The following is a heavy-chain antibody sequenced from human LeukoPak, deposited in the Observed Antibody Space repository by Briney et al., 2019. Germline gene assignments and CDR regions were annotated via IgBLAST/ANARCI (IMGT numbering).Heavy chain of an antibody. Sequence: GGSLRLSCAASGFTFSSYWMSWVRQAPGKGLEWVANIKQDGSEKYYVDSVKGRFTISRDNAKNSLYPQMNSLRAEDTAVYYCARIVVHCSGTSCSKGYYYYGMDVWGQGTTVTVSS. J-gene: IGHJ6*02. D-gene: IGHD2-2*01. CDR2: IKQDGSEK. V-gene: IGHV3-7*01. CDR3: ARIVVHCSGTSCSKGYYYYGMDV. CDR1: GFTFSSYW.